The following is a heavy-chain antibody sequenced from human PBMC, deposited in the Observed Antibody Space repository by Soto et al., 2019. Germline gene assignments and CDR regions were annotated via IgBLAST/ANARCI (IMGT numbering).Heavy chain of an antibody. Sequence: PVGSLRLSCAASGFTFRTFAMHWVRQAPGKGLEWVAVISSDGFTQYYADSVKGRFTVSRDNSKNALFLQMSGLRPEDTAVYFCARAPTSRFDYWGQGTLVTVSS. CDR2: ISSDGFTQ. CDR1: GFTFRTFA. J-gene: IGHJ4*02. V-gene: IGHV3-30*15. CDR3: ARAPTSRFDY.